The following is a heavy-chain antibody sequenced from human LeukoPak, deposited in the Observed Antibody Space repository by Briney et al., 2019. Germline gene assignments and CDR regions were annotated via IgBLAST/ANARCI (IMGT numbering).Heavy chain of an antibody. Sequence: GGSLRLSCAASDFTFITYSINWVRQAPGKGLEWVSAISGSSTYISYADSVKGRFTVSRDNAKNSLYLQMNSLRAEDTAVYYCAYCTGGTCSQAIAFDFCGQGTMVIVSS. CDR3: AYCTGGTCSQAIAFDF. D-gene: IGHD2-15*01. CDR2: ISGSSTYI. V-gene: IGHV3-21*01. CDR1: DFTFITYS. J-gene: IGHJ3*01.